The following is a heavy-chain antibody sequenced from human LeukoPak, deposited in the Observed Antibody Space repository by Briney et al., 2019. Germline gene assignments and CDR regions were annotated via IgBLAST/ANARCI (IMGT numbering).Heavy chain of an antibody. CDR3: ARMGTGDPFDY. CDR2: IDWDDDK. V-gene: IGHV2-70*04. Sequence: SGPTLVNPTQTLTLTCTFSGFSLSTSGMRVSWIRQPPGKALEWLARIDWDDDKFYSTPLKTRLTISKDTSKNQVVLTMTNMDPVDTATYYCARMGTGDPFDYWGQGTLVTVSS. CDR1: GFSLSTSGMR. J-gene: IGHJ4*02. D-gene: IGHD7-27*01.